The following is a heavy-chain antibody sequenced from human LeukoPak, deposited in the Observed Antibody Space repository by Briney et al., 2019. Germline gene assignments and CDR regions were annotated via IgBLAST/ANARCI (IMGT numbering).Heavy chain of an antibody. CDR2: ISYDGSNK. V-gene: IGHV3-30-3*01. CDR1: GFTFSSYA. CDR3: AGDSLVVITIEGLAFDI. J-gene: IGHJ3*02. D-gene: IGHD3-22*01. Sequence: PGGSLRLSCAASGFTFSSYAMHWVRQAPGKGLEWVAVISYDGSNKYYADSVKGRFTISRDNSKNTLYLQMNSLRAEDTAVYYCAGDSLVVITIEGLAFDIWGQGTMVTVSS.